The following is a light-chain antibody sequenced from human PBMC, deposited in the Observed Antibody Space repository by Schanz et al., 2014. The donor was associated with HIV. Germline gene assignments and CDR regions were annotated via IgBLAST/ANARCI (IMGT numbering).Light chain of an antibody. CDR1: QDIGND. CDR2: AAS. V-gene: IGKV1-17*01. J-gene: IGKJ2*01. Sequence: DIQMTQSPSSQSASVGDRVTITCRASQDIGNDLGWYQQKPGQAPKRLIYAASKLQSGVPSRFIGSGSGTEFTLTISSLQPEDFATYYCQQSYSTPRYTFGQGTKLEIK. CDR3: QQSYSTPRYT.